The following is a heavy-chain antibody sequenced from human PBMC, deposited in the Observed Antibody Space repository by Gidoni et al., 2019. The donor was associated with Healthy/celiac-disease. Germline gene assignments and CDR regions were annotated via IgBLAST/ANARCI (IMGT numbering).Heavy chain of an antibody. V-gene: IGHV4-34*01. CDR2: INHSGST. D-gene: IGHD2-15*01. J-gene: IGHJ4*02. CDR3: ARARSDSCYGH. Sequence: QVQLQQWGAGLLKPSETLSLTCAVYGGSFSGYYWSWIRQPPGKGLEWIGEINHSGSTNYNPSLKSRVTISVDTSKNQFSLKLSSVTAADTAVYYCARARSDSCYGHWGQGTLVTVSS. CDR1: GGSFSGYY.